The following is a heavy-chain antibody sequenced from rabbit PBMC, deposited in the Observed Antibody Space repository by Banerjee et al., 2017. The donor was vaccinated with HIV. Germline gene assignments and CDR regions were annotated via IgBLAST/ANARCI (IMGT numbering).Heavy chain of an antibody. Sequence: QEQLEESGGDLVKPEGSLTLTCTASGFSFSSSYYMCWVRQAPGKGLEWIGCIYTGSGSTYYASWAKGRFTISKTSSTTVTLQMTSLTAADTATYFCARRDDTGNTDNNFNLWGQGTLVTVS. CDR2: IYTGSGST. CDR3: ARRDDTGNTDNNFNL. J-gene: IGHJ4*01. D-gene: IGHD7-1*01. V-gene: IGHV1S45*01. CDR1: GFSFSSSYY.